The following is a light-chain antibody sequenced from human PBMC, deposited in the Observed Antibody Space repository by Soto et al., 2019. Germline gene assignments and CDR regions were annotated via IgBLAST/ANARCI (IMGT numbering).Light chain of an antibody. V-gene: IGKV3-15*01. CDR2: GAS. Sequence: EIVMTQYPATLSVSPGERATLSCMASQSVSRNLAWYQQKPGQAPRLLMYGASTRATGIPARFSGSGSGTEFTLTISSLQSEDFAVYYCQEYDNWLTWTVGPGTRLEIK. CDR1: QSVSRN. CDR3: QEYDNWLTWT. J-gene: IGKJ5*01.